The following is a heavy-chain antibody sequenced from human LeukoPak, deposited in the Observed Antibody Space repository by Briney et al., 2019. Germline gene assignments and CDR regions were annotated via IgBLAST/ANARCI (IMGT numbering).Heavy chain of an antibody. CDR2: INRDGAII. V-gene: IGHV3-48*03. CDR3: ARDPPVGPNRGACDV. J-gene: IGHJ3*01. D-gene: IGHD1-26*01. CDR1: GFTFSSYE. Sequence: GGSLRLSCVAAGFTFSSYEMNWVRQAPGKGLEWISYINRDGAIIYYADSVKGRCAIARDDAKNSLFLQMHSLRDEDTAIYYCARDPPVGPNRGACDVWGPGTMVSVSS.